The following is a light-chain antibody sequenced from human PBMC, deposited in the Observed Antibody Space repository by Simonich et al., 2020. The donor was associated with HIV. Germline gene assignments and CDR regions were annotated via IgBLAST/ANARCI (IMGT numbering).Light chain of an antibody. CDR1: SSDVGGYNY. Sequence: QSALTQPASVSGSPGQSIPISCTGTSSDVGGYNYVSWYQQHPGKAPKLMLYYVSKRPSGVSNRFSGSKSGNTASLTISGLQAEDEADYYCSSYTRSNTLVFGGGTKLTVL. CDR3: SSYTRSNTLV. J-gene: IGLJ2*01. V-gene: IGLV2-14*01. CDR2: YVS.